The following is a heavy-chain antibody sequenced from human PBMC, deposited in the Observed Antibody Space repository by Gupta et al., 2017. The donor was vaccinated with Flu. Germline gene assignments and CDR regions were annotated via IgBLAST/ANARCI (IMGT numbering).Heavy chain of an antibody. CDR3: AVLPRRTSQYYYGMDF. J-gene: IGHJ6*02. Sequence: FTFANYALSWVRQPLGKGLDWVSVISANADSTYYADSVKGRFTISRDNYKNVLFLQMESLRAADTAVYYCAVLPRRTSQYYYGMDFWGQGTTVTVSS. CDR1: FTFANYA. CDR2: ISANADST. V-gene: IGHV3-23*01. D-gene: IGHD1-1*01.